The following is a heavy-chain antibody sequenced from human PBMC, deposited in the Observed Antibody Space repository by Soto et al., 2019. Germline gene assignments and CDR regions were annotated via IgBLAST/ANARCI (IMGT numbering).Heavy chain of an antibody. V-gene: IGHV3-23*01. Sequence: EVQLLESGGGLVQRGGSLRLSCAASGFAFSRYAMSWVRQAPGKGLEWVSAISGSGDNTFYADSVKGRFTISRDNSRNTLSLQMTSLRVEDTAVYYCAKDDNSANSFFDGFDIWGRGTQVTVSS. J-gene: IGHJ3*02. CDR1: GFAFSRYA. D-gene: IGHD3-22*01. CDR2: ISGSGDNT. CDR3: AKDDNSANSFFDGFDI.